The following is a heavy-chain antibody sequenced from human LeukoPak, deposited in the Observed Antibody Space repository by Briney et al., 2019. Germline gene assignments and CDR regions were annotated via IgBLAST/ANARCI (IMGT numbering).Heavy chain of an antibody. CDR3: AKDNRYYYDTNGLRGVDY. D-gene: IGHD3-22*01. V-gene: IGHV1-2*02. Sequence: SVKVSCKASGYTFTAYYIHWVRQAPGQGLEWMGWINPASGDTNYVQKFQGRVTMTRDTSISTTYMELNTLRSDDTAVYYCAKDNRYYYDTNGLRGVDYWGQGTLVTVSS. J-gene: IGHJ4*02. CDR2: INPASGDT. CDR1: GYTFTAYY.